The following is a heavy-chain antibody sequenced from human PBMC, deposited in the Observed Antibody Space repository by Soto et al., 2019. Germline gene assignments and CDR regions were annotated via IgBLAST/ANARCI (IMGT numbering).Heavy chain of an antibody. V-gene: IGHV3-72*01. Sequence: EVQLVESGGGLVEPGGSLRLSCAASGFTFSDHYMDWVRQAPGKGLEWIGRVRNKANSYTTEYAVSVRGRFTVSRDDSKNSLYLQMNSLKTEDTAMYYCVRNLASGGTYYFDYWGQGTLVTVSS. CDR1: GFTFSDHY. CDR2: VRNKANSYTT. D-gene: IGHD2-15*01. CDR3: VRNLASGGTYYFDY. J-gene: IGHJ4*02.